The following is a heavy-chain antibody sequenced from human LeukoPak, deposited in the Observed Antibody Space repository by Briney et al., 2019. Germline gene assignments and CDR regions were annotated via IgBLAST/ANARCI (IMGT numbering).Heavy chain of an antibody. V-gene: IGHV3-33*06. D-gene: IGHD6-19*01. Sequence: GGSLRLSCAASGFTFSSYGMHWVRQAPGKGLEWVADIWYDGSNKYYADSVKGRFTISRDNSKNTLYLQMNSLRAEDTAVYYCAKGGIAVAEYYFDYWGQGTLVTVSS. CDR3: AKGGIAVAEYYFDY. CDR1: GFTFSSYG. J-gene: IGHJ4*02. CDR2: IWYDGSNK.